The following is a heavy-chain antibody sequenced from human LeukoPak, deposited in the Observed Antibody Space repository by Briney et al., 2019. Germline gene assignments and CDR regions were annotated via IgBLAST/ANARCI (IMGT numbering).Heavy chain of an antibody. V-gene: IGHV3-23*01. D-gene: IGHD3-3*01. CDR2: ISGSGGST. Sequence: GGSLRLSCAASGFTVSSNYMSWVRQAPGKGLEWVSAISGSGGSTYYADSVKGRFTISRDNSKNTLYLQMNSLRAEDTAVYYCAKGITIFGVVINLGMDVWGQGTTVTVSS. J-gene: IGHJ6*02. CDR1: GFTVSSNY. CDR3: AKGITIFGVVINLGMDV.